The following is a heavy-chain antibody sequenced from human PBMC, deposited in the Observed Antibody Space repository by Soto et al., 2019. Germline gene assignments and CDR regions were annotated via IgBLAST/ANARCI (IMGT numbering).Heavy chain of an antibody. J-gene: IGHJ4*02. CDR2: ISTYNGNT. D-gene: IGHD3-22*01. CDR1: GYTFITYG. Sequence: QVQLVQSGAEVKKPGASVKVSCKASGYTFITYGVSWVRQAPGQGRDWLGWISTYNGNTRYAERLQGRVNMTTDTTTNTAYMELRNLRSDDTAVYYCARGPTDYYDNSANYFLDYWGQGTLVTVSS. CDR3: ARGPTDYYDNSANYFLDY. V-gene: IGHV1-18*01.